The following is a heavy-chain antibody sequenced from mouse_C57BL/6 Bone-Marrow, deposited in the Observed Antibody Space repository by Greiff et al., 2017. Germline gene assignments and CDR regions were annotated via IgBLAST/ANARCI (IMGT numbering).Heavy chain of an antibody. J-gene: IGHJ1*03. CDR2: INPNYGTT. Sequence: EVQLQQSGPELVKPGASVKISCKASGYSFTDYNLNWVKQSNGKSLEWIGVINPNYGTTSYNQKFKGKATLTVDQSSSSAYMQLNSLAAEDSAVYDCARSRDVRYWYFDVWGTGTTVTVSS. CDR3: ARSRDVRYWYFDV. CDR1: GYSFTDYN. V-gene: IGHV1-39*01.